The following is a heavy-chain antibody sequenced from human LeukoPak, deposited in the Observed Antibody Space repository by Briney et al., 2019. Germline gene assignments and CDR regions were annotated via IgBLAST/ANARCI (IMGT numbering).Heavy chain of an antibody. Sequence: SETLSLTCTVSGFSISSGYYWGWIRQPPGKGLEWIGNIYYSGSTYYNPSLKSRITISVDTSKNQFSLKLTSVTAADTAVYYCARGSGYYGEDFEYWGQGTLVTVSS. CDR3: ARGSGYYGEDFEY. CDR2: IYYSGST. D-gene: IGHD3-22*01. CDR1: GFSISSGYY. V-gene: IGHV4-38-2*02. J-gene: IGHJ4*02.